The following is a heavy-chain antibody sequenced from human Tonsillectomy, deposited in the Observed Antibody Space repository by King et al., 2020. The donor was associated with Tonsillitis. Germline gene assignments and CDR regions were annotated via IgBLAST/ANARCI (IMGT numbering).Heavy chain of an antibody. D-gene: IGHD3-10*01. CDR1: GFTFSIAW. CDR2: IKSKTDGGTT. Sequence: EQLVQSGGGLVKPGGSLRLSCAASGFTFSIAWMSWVRQAPGKGLEWVGRIKSKTDGGTTDYAAPVKGRFTISRDDSKNTLYLQMNSLKTEDTAVYYCTTAAMVRGVIRLNYFDYWGQGTLVTVSS. J-gene: IGHJ4*02. CDR3: TTAAMVRGVIRLNYFDY. V-gene: IGHV3-15*01.